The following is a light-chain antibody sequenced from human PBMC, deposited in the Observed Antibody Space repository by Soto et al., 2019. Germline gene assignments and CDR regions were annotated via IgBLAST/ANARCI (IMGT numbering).Light chain of an antibody. Sequence: DIQLTRPPSFLSASVGDRVAITSRAHQGISSYLAWYQQKPGKAPKLLIYAASTLQTGVPSRFSGSGSGTDFTLTISSLQPEDCATYYCQHTYSTPFTFGHGTKVD. J-gene: IGKJ3*01. V-gene: IGKV1-39*01. CDR2: AAS. CDR1: QGISSY. CDR3: QHTYSTPFT.